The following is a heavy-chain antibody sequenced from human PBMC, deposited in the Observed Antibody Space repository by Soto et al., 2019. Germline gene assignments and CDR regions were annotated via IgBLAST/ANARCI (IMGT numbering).Heavy chain of an antibody. V-gene: IGHV3-9*01. CDR3: TKGSSTSCFSPLDH. CDR2: ISWNSGNI. D-gene: IGHD2-2*01. CDR1: GFSFDDYA. Sequence: EVQVVEWGGGLEQPGRSLRLSCAASGFSFDDYAMHWVRQAPGKGLEWVSCISWNSGNIVYSDSVKGRFTISRDSAKNSLSLQMNSLRAEDTALYYCTKGSSTSCFSPLDHWGQGTLVTVSS. J-gene: IGHJ4*02.